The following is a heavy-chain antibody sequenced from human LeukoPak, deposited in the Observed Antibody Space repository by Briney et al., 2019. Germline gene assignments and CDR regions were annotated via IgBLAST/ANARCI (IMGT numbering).Heavy chain of an antibody. D-gene: IGHD6-13*01. J-gene: IGHJ3*02. CDR1: GFTFSSYG. CDR2: ISYDGSNK. Sequence: GGSLRLSCAASGFTFSSYGMHWVRQAPGKGLEWVAVISYDGSNKYYADSVKGRFTISRDNSKNTLYLQMNSLRAEDTAVYYCAKDLRAAMAAAGTILIGDAFDIWGQGTMVTVSS. V-gene: IGHV3-30*18. CDR3: AKDLRAAMAAAGTILIGDAFDI.